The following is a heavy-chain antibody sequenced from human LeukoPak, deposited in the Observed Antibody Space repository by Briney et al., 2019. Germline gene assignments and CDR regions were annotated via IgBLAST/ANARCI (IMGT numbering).Heavy chain of an antibody. CDR2: IYGGGNI. Sequence: GGSLRLSCAASGFTFSDYYMSWIRQAPGKGLEWVSVIYGGGNIYYADTVKGRFTNSRDNSKNTLYLQMNSLRAEDTAVYYCARGAGYNYPYYFDYWGQGTLVTVSS. V-gene: IGHV3-53*01. CDR3: ARGAGYNYPYYFDY. D-gene: IGHD5-24*01. CDR1: GFTFSDYY. J-gene: IGHJ4*02.